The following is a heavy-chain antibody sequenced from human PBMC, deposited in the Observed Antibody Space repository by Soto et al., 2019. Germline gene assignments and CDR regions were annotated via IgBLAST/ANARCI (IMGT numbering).Heavy chain of an antibody. J-gene: IGHJ1*01. V-gene: IGHV4-39*01. CDR1: GGSISSSSYY. Sequence: SENLSLTCTGSGGSISSSSYYWGWIRQPPGKGLEWIGSTYYSGSTYYNPSLKSRVTISVDTSKNQFSLKLSSVTAADTALYYCARLIMISRRLDEYFQYCCQGILVTVSS. CDR2: TYYSGST. CDR3: ARLIMISRRLDEYFQY. D-gene: IGHD2-8*01.